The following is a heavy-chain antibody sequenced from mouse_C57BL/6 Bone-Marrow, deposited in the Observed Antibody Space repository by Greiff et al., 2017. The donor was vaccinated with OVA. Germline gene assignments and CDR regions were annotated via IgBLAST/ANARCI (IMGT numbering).Heavy chain of an antibody. Sequence: EVKVVESGPELVKPGASVKISCKASGYSFTGYYMNWVKQSPEKSLEWIGEINPSTGGTTYNQKFKAKATLTVDKSSSTAYMQLKSLTSEDSAVYYCARGRYGSTYWYFDVWGTGTTVTVSS. CDR1: GYSFTGYY. J-gene: IGHJ1*03. V-gene: IGHV1-42*01. CDR3: ARGRYGSTYWYFDV. D-gene: IGHD2-10*02. CDR2: INPSTGGT.